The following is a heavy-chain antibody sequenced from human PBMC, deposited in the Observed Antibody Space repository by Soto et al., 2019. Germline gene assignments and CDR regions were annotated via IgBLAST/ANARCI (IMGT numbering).Heavy chain of an antibody. D-gene: IGHD2-15*01. J-gene: IGHJ4*02. Sequence: QVQLVQSGAEVKKPGASVKVSCKASGYTFTSYGISWVRQAPGQGLEWMGWISAYNGNTNYAQKLQGRVTMTTDTSPSTACMGLRSLRSDDTAVYYCARPGRRYCSGGSCLLLDYWGQGTLVTVSS. V-gene: IGHV1-18*01. CDR3: ARPGRRYCSGGSCLLLDY. CDR1: GYTFTSYG. CDR2: ISAYNGNT.